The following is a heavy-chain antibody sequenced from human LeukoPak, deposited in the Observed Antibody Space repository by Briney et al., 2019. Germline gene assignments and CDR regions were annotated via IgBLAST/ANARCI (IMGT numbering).Heavy chain of an antibody. Sequence: SETLSLACTVSGGSISSYYWSWIRQPPGKGLEWIGYIYYSGSTNYNPSLKSRVTILVDTSKNQFSLKLSSVTAADTAVYYCARITLMSSFDIWGQGTMVTVSS. CDR1: GGSISSYY. J-gene: IGHJ3*02. CDR3: ARITLMSSFDI. D-gene: IGHD3-22*01. V-gene: IGHV4-59*01. CDR2: IYYSGST.